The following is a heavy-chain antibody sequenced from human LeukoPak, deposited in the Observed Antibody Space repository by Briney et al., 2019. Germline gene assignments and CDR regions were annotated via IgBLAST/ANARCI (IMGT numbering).Heavy chain of an antibody. CDR2: INPSSGGT. D-gene: IGHD6-19*01. Sequence: ASVKVSCKASGYTFTGYYMHWVRQAPGQGLEWMGWINPSSGGTNYAQKFQGRVTMTRDTSISTAYMELSRLRSDDTAVYYCARAGSGWLIDYWGQGTLVTVSS. V-gene: IGHV1-2*02. CDR3: ARAGSGWLIDY. CDR1: GYTFTGYY. J-gene: IGHJ4*02.